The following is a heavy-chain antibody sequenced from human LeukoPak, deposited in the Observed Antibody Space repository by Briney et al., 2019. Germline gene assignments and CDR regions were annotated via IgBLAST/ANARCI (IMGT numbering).Heavy chain of an antibody. J-gene: IGHJ6*02. D-gene: IGHD5-24*01. CDR3: ARRGGYNYFYNYYGMDV. V-gene: IGHV4-59*08. CDR1: GGSISSNY. CDR2: IYYTGST. Sequence: SETLSLTCTVSGGSISSNYWIWIRQPPGKGLEWIGYIYYTGSTDYNPSLKSRVTISVDTSKIQFSLKLTSVTAADTAMYYCARRGGYNYFYNYYGMDVWGQGTTVTVSS.